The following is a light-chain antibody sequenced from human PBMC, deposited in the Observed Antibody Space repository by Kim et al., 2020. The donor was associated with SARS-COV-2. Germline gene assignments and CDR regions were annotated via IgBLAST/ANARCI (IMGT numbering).Light chain of an antibody. V-gene: IGLV1-40*01. CDR1: NRNIGAGFD. CDR3: QSFDSDLSGLL. Sequence: GVTISCTGNNRNIGAGFDVHWYQHLPGTGPKVIIYGNTVRPTGVPDRFSASRSGTSASLAITGLQADDEAYYDCQSFDSDLSGLLFGGGTQLTVL. CDR2: GNT. J-gene: IGLJ2*01.